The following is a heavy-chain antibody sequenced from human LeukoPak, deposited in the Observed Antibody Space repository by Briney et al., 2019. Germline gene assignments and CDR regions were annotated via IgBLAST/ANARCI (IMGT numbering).Heavy chain of an antibody. D-gene: IGHD3-3*01. CDR1: GGSISSYY. J-gene: IGHJ4*02. V-gene: IGHV4-4*07. CDR2: IYSSGII. Sequence: SETLSLACTVSGGSISSYYWSWIRQPAGKAPEWIGRIYSSGIINYNPSLKSRVTMSLDNSKNQLSLKLSYVTAADTAVYYCARDTGKSGYPDYWGQGTLVTVSS. CDR3: ARDTGKSGYPDY.